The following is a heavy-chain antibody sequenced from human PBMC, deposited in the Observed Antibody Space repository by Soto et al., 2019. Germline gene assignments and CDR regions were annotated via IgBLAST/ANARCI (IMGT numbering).Heavy chain of an antibody. CDR2: INAGNGNT. V-gene: IGHV1-3*01. J-gene: IGHJ4*02. CDR3: ARSIVLVTTFDY. D-gene: IGHD3-22*01. Sequence: QVQLVQSGAEVKKPGASVKVSCKASGYTFTSYAMHWVRQAPGQRLEWMGWINAGNGNTKYSQKSQGRVTITRDTSASTAYMELSSLTSEDTAVYYCARSIVLVTTFDYWCQGTLVTVSS. CDR1: GYTFTSYA.